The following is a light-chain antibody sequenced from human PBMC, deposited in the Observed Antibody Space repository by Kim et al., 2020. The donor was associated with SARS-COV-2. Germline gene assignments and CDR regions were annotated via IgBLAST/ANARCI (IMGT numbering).Light chain of an antibody. J-gene: IGLJ2*01. CDR3: CSYAGSYGVV. CDR1: GREVGGYDY. V-gene: IGLV2-11*01. Sequence: HAVTISCPGLGREVGGYDYVSCYHQHPGKAPKLMIYEVSKRPSGVPDRFSGSKSGNPASLTISGLQAEEEADYYCCSYAGSYGVVFGGGTQLTVL. CDR2: EVS.